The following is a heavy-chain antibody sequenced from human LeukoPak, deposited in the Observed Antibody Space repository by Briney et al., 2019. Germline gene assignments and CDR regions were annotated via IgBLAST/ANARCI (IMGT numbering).Heavy chain of an antibody. CDR2: ISGSGGST. Sequence: GGSLRLSCAASGFTFSSYGMHWVRQAPGKGLEWVSTISGSGGSTYYADSVKGRFTISRDNSKNTLYLQMNSLRAEDTAVYYCAKDSGRYYRAFDIWGQGSLVTVSS. V-gene: IGHV3-23*01. CDR1: GFTFSSYG. J-gene: IGHJ3*02. CDR3: AKDSGRYYRAFDI. D-gene: IGHD1-26*01.